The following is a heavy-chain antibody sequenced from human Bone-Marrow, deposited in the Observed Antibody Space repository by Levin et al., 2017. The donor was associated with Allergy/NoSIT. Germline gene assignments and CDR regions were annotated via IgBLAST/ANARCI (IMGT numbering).Heavy chain of an antibody. CDR3: ARERVYYSGSGQRYGMDV. CDR2: MYNSGVT. Sequence: SQTLSLTCTVSGGSISGYYWSWIRQPPGKGLEWIGYMYNSGVTNYNASLKSRVSMSVDSSKNQFSLSLSSVTAADTAVYYCARERVYYSGSGQRYGMDVWDQGTTVIVSS. J-gene: IGHJ6*02. CDR1: GGSISGYY. D-gene: IGHD3-10*01. V-gene: IGHV4-59*01.